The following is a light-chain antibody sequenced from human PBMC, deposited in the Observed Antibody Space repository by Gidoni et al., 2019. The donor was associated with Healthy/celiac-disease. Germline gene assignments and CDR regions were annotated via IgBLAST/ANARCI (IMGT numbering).Light chain of an antibody. CDR3: QVWDSSSEHVV. Sequence: SYVLTQPPSVSVAPGKTARITRGGNNTGSKSVHWYQQKPGQAPVLVIYYDSDRPSGIPERFSGSNSGNTATLTISRVEAGDEADYYCQVWDSSSEHVVFGGGTKLTVL. CDR2: YDS. J-gene: IGLJ2*01. CDR1: NTGSKS. V-gene: IGLV3-21*04.